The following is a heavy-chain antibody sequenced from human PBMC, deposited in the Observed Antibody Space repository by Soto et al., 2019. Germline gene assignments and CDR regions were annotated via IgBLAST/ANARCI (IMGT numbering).Heavy chain of an antibody. CDR2: ISSGSRDI. CDR1: GFTFSAYS. D-gene: IGHD4-4*01. J-gene: IGHJ4*01. CDR3: TTTKVPSDFHF. Sequence: LRLSSASSGFTFSAYSMNWVRQAPGKGLEWFSSISSGSRDIYYADSVKCRFAISRDNAKNSLYLQMNSLRVEDTAVYYCTTTKVPSDFHFWGLGALVTVSS. V-gene: IGHV3-21*01.